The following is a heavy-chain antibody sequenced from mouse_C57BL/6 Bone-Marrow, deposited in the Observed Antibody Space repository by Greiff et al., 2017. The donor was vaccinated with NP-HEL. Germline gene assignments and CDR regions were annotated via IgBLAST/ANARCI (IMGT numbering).Heavy chain of an antibody. D-gene: IGHD3-2*02. CDR1: GYTFTSYG. J-gene: IGHJ3*01. Sequence: QVQLQQSGAELARPGASVKLSCKASGYTFTSYGISWVKQRTGQGLEWIGEIYPRSGNTYYNEKFKGKATLTADKSSSTAYMELRSLTSEDSAVYFCARDKSVQLRLPFAYWGQGTLVTVSA. V-gene: IGHV1-81*01. CDR2: IYPRSGNT. CDR3: ARDKSVQLRLPFAY.